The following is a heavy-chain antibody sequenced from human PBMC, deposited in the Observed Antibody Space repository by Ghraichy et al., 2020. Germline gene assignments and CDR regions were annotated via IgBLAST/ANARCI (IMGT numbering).Heavy chain of an antibody. CDR3: ARVGCSGGSCYYDAFDI. CDR2: IYSGGST. Sequence: GGSLRLSCAASGFTVSSNYMSWVRQAPGKGLEWVSVIYSGGSTYYADSVKGRFTISRDNSKNTLYLQMNSLRAEDTAVYYCARVGCSGGSCYYDAFDIWGQETMVVFSS. J-gene: IGHJ3*02. V-gene: IGHV3-53*01. CDR1: GFTVSSNY. D-gene: IGHD2-15*01.